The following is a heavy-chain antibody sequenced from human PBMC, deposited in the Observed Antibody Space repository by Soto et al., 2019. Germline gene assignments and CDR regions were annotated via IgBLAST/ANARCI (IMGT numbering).Heavy chain of an antibody. J-gene: IGHJ6*02. V-gene: IGHV2-26*01. Sequence: QVTLKESGPVLVKPTETLTLTCTVSGFSLSNARMGVSWIRQPPGKALEWLAHIFSNDEKSYSTSLKSRLTISKDTSKSQVVLIMTNMDPVDTATYYCARIWGPYYYYGMDVWGQGTTVTVSS. CDR3: ARIWGPYYYYGMDV. CDR1: GFSLSNARMG. CDR2: IFSNDEK. D-gene: IGHD7-27*01.